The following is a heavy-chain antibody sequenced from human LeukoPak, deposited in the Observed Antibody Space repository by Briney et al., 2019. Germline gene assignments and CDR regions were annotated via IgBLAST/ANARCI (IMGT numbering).Heavy chain of an antibody. CDR1: GGSITSGSYY. CDR2: IYTSGST. D-gene: IGHD1-26*01. CDR3: ASETWYRGAFDI. J-gene: IGHJ3*02. Sequence: PSETLSLTCTVSGGSITSGSYYWSWIRQPAGKGLGWIGRIYTSGSTNYNPSLKSRVTISVDTSKNQFSLKLSSVTAADTAVYYCASETWYRGAFDIWGQGTMVTVSS. V-gene: IGHV4-61*02.